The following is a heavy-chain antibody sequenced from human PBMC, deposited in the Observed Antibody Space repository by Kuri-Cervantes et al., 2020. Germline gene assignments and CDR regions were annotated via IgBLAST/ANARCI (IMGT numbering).Heavy chain of an antibody. V-gene: IGHV3-7*01. CDR3: AKDRVRKYYYYYGMDV. CDR2: IKQDGSEK. J-gene: IGHJ6*02. CDR1: GFTFSSYW. Sequence: GESLKISCAASGFTFSSYWMSWVRQAPGKGLEWVANIKQDGSEKNYVDSVKGRFTSSRDNAKNTLYLQMNSLRAEDTAVYYCAKDRVRKYYYYYGMDVWGPGTTVTVSS.